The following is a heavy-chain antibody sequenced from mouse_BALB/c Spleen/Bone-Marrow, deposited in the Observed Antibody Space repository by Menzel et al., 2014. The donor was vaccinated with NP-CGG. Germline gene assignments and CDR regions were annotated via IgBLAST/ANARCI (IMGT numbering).Heavy chain of an antibody. CDR2: INPYNGDT. Sequence: DVKLVESGPELVKPGASVKISCKASGYSFTGYFMNWVMQSHGKSLEWIGRINPYNGDTFYNQKFKGKAILTVDKSSSTAHMELRSLASEDSAVYYCARGDYRFDEGYFDCWGQGTSLTVSS. V-gene: IGHV1-20*02. CDR1: GYSFTGYF. D-gene: IGHD2-14*01. CDR3: ARGDYRFDEGYFDC. J-gene: IGHJ2*02.